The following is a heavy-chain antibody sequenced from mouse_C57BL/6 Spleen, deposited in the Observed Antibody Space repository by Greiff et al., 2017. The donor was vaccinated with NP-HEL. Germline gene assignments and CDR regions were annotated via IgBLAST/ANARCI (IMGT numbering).Heavy chain of an antibody. J-gene: IGHJ3*01. CDR2: IDPETGGT. D-gene: IGHD2-12*01. Sequence: VQLQQSGAELVRPGASVTLSCKASGYTFTDYEMHWVKQTPVHGLEWIGAIDPETGGTAYNQKFKGKAILTADKSSSTAYMELRSLTAEDSAVYYCTRVYDVAYWGQGTLVTVSA. CDR1: GYTFTDYE. CDR3: TRVYDVAY. V-gene: IGHV1-15*01.